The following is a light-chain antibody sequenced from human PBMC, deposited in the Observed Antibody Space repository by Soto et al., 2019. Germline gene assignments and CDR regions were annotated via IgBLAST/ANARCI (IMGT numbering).Light chain of an antibody. CDR2: KAS. V-gene: IGKV1-5*03. J-gene: IGKJ1*01. Sequence: DIQMTQSPSTLSASVGDRVTITCRASQSISSWLAWYQQKPGKAPKLLIYKASGLESGVPSRFSGSGSGTEFTLNNSSLQPDDVATYYCQQYNSYPWTFGQGTKVEIK. CDR3: QQYNSYPWT. CDR1: QSISSW.